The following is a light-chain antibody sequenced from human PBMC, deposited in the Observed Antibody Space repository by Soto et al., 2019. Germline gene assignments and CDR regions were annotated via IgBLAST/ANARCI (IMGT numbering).Light chain of an antibody. CDR1: QSVSSN. V-gene: IGKV3-15*01. Sequence: EIVMTQSPATLSVYPGERATLSCRASQSVSSNLAWYQQKPVQAPRLLIYGASTRATGIPARFSGSGSGTEFTLTISSLQSEDFAVYYCKQYKEGPPFTFGQGTRLEIK. J-gene: IGKJ5*01. CDR2: GAS. CDR3: KQYKEGPPFT.